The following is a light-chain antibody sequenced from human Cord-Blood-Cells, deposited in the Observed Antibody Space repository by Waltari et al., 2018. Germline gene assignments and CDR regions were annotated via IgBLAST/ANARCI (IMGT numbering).Light chain of an antibody. CDR1: QSVSSN. CDR2: GPS. V-gene: IGKV3-15*01. Sequence: AMMHSPATLSVSPGARATLSCRASQSVSSNLAWYQQKPGQAPRLLIYGPSTRATGIPARFSGSGSGTEFTLTISSLQSEDFAVYYCQQYNNWPLTFGPGTKVDIK. CDR3: QQYNNWPLT. J-gene: IGKJ3*01.